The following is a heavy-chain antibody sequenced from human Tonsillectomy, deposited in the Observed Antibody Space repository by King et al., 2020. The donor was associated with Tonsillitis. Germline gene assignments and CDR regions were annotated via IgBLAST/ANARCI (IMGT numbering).Heavy chain of an antibody. D-gene: IGHD2-15*01. V-gene: IGHV4-30-4*01. CDR3: ASVPSGTSCSGGSCYFDAFDI. CDR2: IYYSGST. J-gene: IGHJ3*02. CDR1: GGSISSGDYY. Sequence: VQLQESGPGLVKPSQTLSLTCTVSGGSISSGDYYWSWIRQPPGKGLEWIGYIYYSGSTYYNPSLKSRVTISVDTSKNQFSLKLSSVTAADTAVYYCASVPSGTSCSGGSCYFDAFDIWGQGTMVTVSS.